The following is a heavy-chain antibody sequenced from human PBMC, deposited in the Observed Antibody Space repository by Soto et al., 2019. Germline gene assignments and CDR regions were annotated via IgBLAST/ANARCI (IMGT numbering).Heavy chain of an antibody. CDR2: INHSGST. V-gene: IGHV4-34*01. CDR3: ERWVGATDGSVHYYYYMDV. D-gene: IGHD3-10*01. J-gene: IGHJ6*03. CDR1: GGSFSGYY. Sequence: SETLSLTCAVYGGSFSGYYWSWIRQPPGKGLEWIGEINHSGSTNYNPSLKSRVTISVDTSKNQFSLKLSSVTAADTAVYYCERWVGATDGSVHYYYYMDVWGKGTTVTVSS.